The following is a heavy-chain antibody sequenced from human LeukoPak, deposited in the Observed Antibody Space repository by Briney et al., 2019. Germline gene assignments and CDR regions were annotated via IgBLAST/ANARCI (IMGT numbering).Heavy chain of an antibody. CDR3: AKEGTASKPSDLDY. CDR1: GFIFSDYG. J-gene: IGHJ4*02. CDR2: IRYDGSNK. Sequence: GGSLRLSCAASGFIFSDYGMHWVRQAPGKGLEWVTFIRYDGSNKYYADSVKGRFTISRDNSKNIVYLQMNSLSSEDTAVYYWAKEGTASKPSDLDYWGQGTLVTVSS. V-gene: IGHV3-30*02. D-gene: IGHD1/OR15-1a*01.